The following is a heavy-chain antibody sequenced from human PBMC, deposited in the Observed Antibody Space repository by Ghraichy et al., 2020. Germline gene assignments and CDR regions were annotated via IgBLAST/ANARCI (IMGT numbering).Heavy chain of an antibody. CDR1: GYTFTGYY. D-gene: IGHD2-2*01. CDR2: INPNSGGT. CDR3: ARALYCSSTSCYDWFDP. Sequence: ASVKVSCKASGYTFTGYYMHWVRQAPGQGLEWMGRINPNSGGTNYAQKFQGRVTMTRDTSISTAYMELSRLRSDDTAVYYCARALYCSSTSCYDWFDPWGQGTLVTVSS. J-gene: IGHJ5*02. V-gene: IGHV1-2*06.